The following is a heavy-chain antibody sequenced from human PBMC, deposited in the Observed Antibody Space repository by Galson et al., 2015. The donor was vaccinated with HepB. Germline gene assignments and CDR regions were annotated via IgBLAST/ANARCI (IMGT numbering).Heavy chain of an antibody. J-gene: IGHJ4*02. Sequence: SLRLSCAASGFTFSNAWMSWVRQAPGKGLEWVGRIKSKTAGGTTDYAAPVKGRFTISRDDSKNTLYLQMNSLKTEDTAVYYCTSEDITTADYWGQGTLVTVSS. D-gene: IGHD3-22*01. CDR2: IKSKTAGGTT. V-gene: IGHV3-15*01. CDR3: TSEDITTADY. CDR1: GFTFSNAW.